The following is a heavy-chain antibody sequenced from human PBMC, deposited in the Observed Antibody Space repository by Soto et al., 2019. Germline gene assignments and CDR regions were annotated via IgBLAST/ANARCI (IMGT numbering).Heavy chain of an antibody. CDR1: GGSFSGYY. Sequence: KASETLSLTCAVYGGSFSGYYWSWIRQPPGKGLEWIGEINHSGSTNYNPSLKSRVTISVDTPKNQFSLKLSSVTAADTALYFCARFYYSGNPGVFDYWGQGALVTVSS. CDR2: INHSGST. D-gene: IGHD4-4*01. J-gene: IGHJ4*02. CDR3: ARFYYSGNPGVFDY. V-gene: IGHV4-34*01.